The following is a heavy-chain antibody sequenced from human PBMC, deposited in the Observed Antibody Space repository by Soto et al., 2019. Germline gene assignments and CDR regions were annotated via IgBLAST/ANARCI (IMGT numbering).Heavy chain of an antibody. D-gene: IGHD2-15*01. Sequence: EVQLVESGGGLVQPGGSLRLSWAASGFTFTSYSMNWVRQAPGKGLEWVSYISSSGTTIYYADSVKGRFTISRDNAKNSLYLQMNSLRADDTAVYYCARRSGQLLLDYWGQGTLVTVSS. CDR3: ARRSGQLLLDY. J-gene: IGHJ4*02. V-gene: IGHV3-48*01. CDR1: GFTFTSYS. CDR2: ISSSGTTI.